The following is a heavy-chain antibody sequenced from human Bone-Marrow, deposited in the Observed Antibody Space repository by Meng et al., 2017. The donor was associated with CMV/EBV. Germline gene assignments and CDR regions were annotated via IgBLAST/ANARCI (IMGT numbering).Heavy chain of an antibody. CDR2: ISSTGSNI. Sequence: GESLQISCAASGFMFSDYYMTWIRQAPVKGLEWVSYISSTGSNIYYADSVRGRFTISRDNAKNSLYLQMNSLRAEDTAVYYCAKGRGYSYGYYFDYWGQGTRVTGSS. CDR3: AKGRGYSYGYYFDY. D-gene: IGHD5-18*01. V-gene: IGHV3-11*01. J-gene: IGHJ4*02. CDR1: GFMFSDYY.